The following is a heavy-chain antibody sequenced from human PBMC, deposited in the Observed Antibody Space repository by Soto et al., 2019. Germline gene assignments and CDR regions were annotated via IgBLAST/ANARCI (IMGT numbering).Heavy chain of an antibody. J-gene: IGHJ3*01. CDR2: MNPNSGNT. V-gene: IGHV1-8*01. D-gene: IGHD3-3*01. CDR3: ARGTSDGISFWSGYYLS. Sequence: ASVKVSCKASGYTFTSYDINWVRQATGQGLEWMGWMNPNSGNTGYAQKFQGRVTMTRNTSISTAYMELSSLRSEDTAVYYCARGTSDGISFWSGYYLSWGQGTMVTVSS. CDR1: GYTFTSYD.